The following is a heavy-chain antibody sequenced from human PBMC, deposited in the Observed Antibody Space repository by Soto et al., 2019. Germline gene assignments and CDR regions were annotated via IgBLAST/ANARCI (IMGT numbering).Heavy chain of an antibody. CDR1: GGSISSYY. CDR3: AGGAGLGIAVRGGNGMHV. Sequence: QVQLQESGPGLVKPSETLSLTCTVSGGSISSYYWSWIRQPPGKGLEWIGYIYYSGSTNYNPSLKSGVTISVDTSKNQFSLKLSSLTAADTAVYYFAGGAGLGIAVRGGNGMHVWGQGTTVTVSS. J-gene: IGHJ6*02. D-gene: IGHD6-19*01. V-gene: IGHV4-59*01. CDR2: IYYSGST.